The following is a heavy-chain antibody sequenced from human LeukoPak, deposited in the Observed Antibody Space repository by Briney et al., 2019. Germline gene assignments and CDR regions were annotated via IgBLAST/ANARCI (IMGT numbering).Heavy chain of an antibody. D-gene: IGHD6-19*01. V-gene: IGHV3-21*01. Sequence: PGGSLRLSCAASGFTFSSYIMNWVRQAPGKGLEWVSSISSSSSYIYYADSVKGRFTISRDNAKNSLYLQMNSLRAEDTAVYYCARGIAVAGILGAGGAFDIWRQGTMVTVSS. J-gene: IGHJ3*02. CDR2: ISSSSSYI. CDR3: ARGIAVAGILGAGGAFDI. CDR1: GFTFSSYI.